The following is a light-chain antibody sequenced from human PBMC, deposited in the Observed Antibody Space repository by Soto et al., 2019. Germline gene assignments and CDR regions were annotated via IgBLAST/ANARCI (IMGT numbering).Light chain of an antibody. Sequence: EIVLTQSPATRSVSPGERATLSCRASQTVGTSLVWDQQKPGQAASLLIYGASTRAAGIPARFSGSGSGTDFTLTISSLQSEDFAVYYCQQHNAWPLTFGGGTEVEIK. CDR2: GAS. CDR3: QQHNAWPLT. CDR1: QTVGTS. V-gene: IGKV3-15*01. J-gene: IGKJ4*01.